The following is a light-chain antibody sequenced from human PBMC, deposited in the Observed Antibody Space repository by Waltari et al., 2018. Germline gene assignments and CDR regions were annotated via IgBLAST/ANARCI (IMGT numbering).Light chain of an antibody. V-gene: IGKV3-20*01. Sequence: EIVLTQSPGSLSSSPGVRVTLSCRASQGVSRALALYQQKPGQAPRHLIFGASNRANGIPDRFSGSGSETDFSLTISRLEPEDFAVYYCQHYVRLPATFGRGTKVEIK. J-gene: IGKJ1*01. CDR1: QGVSRA. CDR3: QHYVRLPAT. CDR2: GAS.